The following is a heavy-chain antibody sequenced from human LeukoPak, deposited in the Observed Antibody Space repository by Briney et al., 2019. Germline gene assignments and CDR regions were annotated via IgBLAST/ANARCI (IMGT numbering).Heavy chain of an antibody. CDR3: ASSGYSYGYLSQHYYFDY. CDR1: GGTFSSYA. V-gene: IGHV1-69*05. J-gene: IGHJ4*02. CDR2: IIPIFGTA. Sequence: GASVEVSCKASGGTFSSYAISWVRQAPGQGLEWMGGIIPIFGTANYAQKFQGRVTITTDESTSTAYIELSSLRSEDTAVYYCASSGYSYGYLSQHYYFDYWGQGTLVTVSS. D-gene: IGHD5-18*01.